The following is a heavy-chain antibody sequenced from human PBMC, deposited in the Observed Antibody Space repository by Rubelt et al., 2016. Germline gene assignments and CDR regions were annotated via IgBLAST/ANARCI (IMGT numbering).Heavy chain of an antibody. CDR3: ARLDGFILAVDY. Sequence: GQSLKISCKGSGYSFTSYWIGWVRQMPGKGLEWMGIIYPADSDIRYSPSFQGRVTISIDKSINTAYLQWSSLMASDTAIYFCARLDGFILAVDYWGQGTLVTVSS. V-gene: IGHV5-51*03. J-gene: IGHJ4*02. CDR1: GYSFTSYW. D-gene: IGHD3-3*02. CDR2: IYPADSDI.